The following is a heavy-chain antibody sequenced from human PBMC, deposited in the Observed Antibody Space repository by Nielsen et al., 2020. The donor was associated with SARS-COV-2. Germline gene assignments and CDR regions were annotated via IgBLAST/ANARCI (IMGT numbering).Heavy chain of an antibody. CDR2: INSDGSST. CDR1: GFPFTNAW. Sequence: GESLKISCAASGFPFTNAWMIWVRQAPGRGLVWVSRINSDGSSTSYADSVKGRFTISRDNAKNSLYLQMNSLRAEDTALYYCATLGDYFDYWGQGTLVTVSS. J-gene: IGHJ4*02. CDR3: ATLGDYFDY. V-gene: IGHV3-74*01.